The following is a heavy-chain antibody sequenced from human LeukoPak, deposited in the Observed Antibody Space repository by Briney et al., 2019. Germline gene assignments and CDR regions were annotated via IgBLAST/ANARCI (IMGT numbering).Heavy chain of an antibody. D-gene: IGHD2-15*01. V-gene: IGHV4-59*01. Sequence: SETLSLTCTVSGVSISGYYWSWIRQPPGKGLEWIGYIYYSGSTYYNPSLKSRVTMSVDTSKNQFPLKLTSVTTADTAVYYCAREVDYWFDPWGQGTLVTVSS. CDR3: AREVDYWFDP. J-gene: IGHJ5*02. CDR2: IYYSGST. CDR1: GVSISGYY.